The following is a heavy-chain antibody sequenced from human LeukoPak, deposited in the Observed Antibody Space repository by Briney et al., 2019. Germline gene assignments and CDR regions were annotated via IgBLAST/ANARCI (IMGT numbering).Heavy chain of an antibody. J-gene: IGHJ4*02. CDR3: ARHGHHGNYDF. D-gene: IGHD4-11*01. CDR1: GGSVSSATYY. CDR2: IYYSGST. Sequence: SETLSLTCTVSGGSVSSATYYWAWIRQPPGKGLEWIGSIYYSGSTYYNPSLKSPVTISVDTSKNQFSLKLSSVTAADTAAYHCARHGHHGNYDFWGQGTLVTVSS. V-gene: IGHV4-39*01.